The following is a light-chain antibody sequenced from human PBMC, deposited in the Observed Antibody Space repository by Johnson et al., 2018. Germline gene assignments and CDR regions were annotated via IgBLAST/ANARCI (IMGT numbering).Light chain of an antibody. Sequence: QSVLTQPPSVSAAPGQKVTISCSGSSSNIGNNYVSWYQQLPGTAPNRLIYENNKRPSGIPDRFSGSQSGTSATLCITGLQTAHDDDYYCGTWDSSLSAGNVFGTGTKVTVL. J-gene: IGLJ1*01. CDR3: GTWDSSLSAGNV. CDR2: ENN. V-gene: IGLV1-51*02. CDR1: SSNIGNNY.